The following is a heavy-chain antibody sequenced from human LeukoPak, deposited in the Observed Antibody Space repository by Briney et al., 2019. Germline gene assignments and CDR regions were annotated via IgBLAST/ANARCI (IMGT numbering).Heavy chain of an antibody. J-gene: IGHJ4*02. CDR3: ARVIGTNIDY. V-gene: IGHV3-48*04. Sequence: GGSLRLSCAASGFTFSSYGMHWVRQAPGKGLEWVSYISSSGSTIYYADSVKGRFTISRDNAKNSLYLQMNSLRAEDTAVYYCARVIGTNIDYWGQGTLVTVSS. CDR2: ISSSGSTI. D-gene: IGHD1-7*01. CDR1: GFTFSSYG.